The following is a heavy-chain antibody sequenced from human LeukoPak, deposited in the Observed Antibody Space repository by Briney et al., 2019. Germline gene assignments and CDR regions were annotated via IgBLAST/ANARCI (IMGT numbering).Heavy chain of an antibody. D-gene: IGHD3-22*01. CDR2: IKQDGGEI. CDR1: GFTFSSYW. CDR3: ARGISRYDSSGYYFNYYYYYMDV. J-gene: IGHJ6*03. Sequence: GGSLRLSCAASGFTFSSYWMSWVRQAPGKGLEWVANIKQDGGEIYYVDSVKGRFTIPRDNSKNTLYLQMNSLRANDTAVYYCARGISRYDSSGYYFNYYYYYMDVWGKGTTVTVSS. V-gene: IGHV3-7*01.